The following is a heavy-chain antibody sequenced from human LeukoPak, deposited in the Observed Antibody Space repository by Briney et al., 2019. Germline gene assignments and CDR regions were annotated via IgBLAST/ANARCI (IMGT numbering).Heavy chain of an antibody. Sequence: PGGSLRLSCAASGFTVSSNYMSWVRQAPGKGLEWVSVIYSGGSTYYADSVKGRFTISRDNAKNSLYLQMNSLRAEDTAVYYCAREDAFDIWGQGTMVTVSS. CDR2: IYSGGST. CDR1: GFTVSSNY. CDR3: AREDAFDI. V-gene: IGHV3-53*01. J-gene: IGHJ3*02.